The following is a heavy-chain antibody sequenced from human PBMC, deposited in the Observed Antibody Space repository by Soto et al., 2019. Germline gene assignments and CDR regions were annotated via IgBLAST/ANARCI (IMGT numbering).Heavy chain of an antibody. CDR1: GYTFTSYG. Sequence: GASVKVSCKASGYTFTSYGISWVRQAPGQGLEWMGWISAYNGNTNYAQKLQGRVTMTTVTTTSTAYMELMSLRSDDTAVYYCARVLFSCSGGSCYSRPAYHGMDVWGQGTTVTVSS. D-gene: IGHD2-15*01. CDR3: ARVLFSCSGGSCYSRPAYHGMDV. J-gene: IGHJ6*02. CDR2: ISAYNGNT. V-gene: IGHV1-18*01.